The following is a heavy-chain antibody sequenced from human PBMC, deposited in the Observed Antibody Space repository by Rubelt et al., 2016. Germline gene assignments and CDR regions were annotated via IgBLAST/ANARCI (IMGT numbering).Heavy chain of an antibody. CDR3: AIYDFWSGYYLDY. J-gene: IGHJ4*02. CDR2: IDPSDSYT. V-gene: IGHV5-10-1*03. Sequence: EVQLVQSGAEVKKPGESLRISCKGSGYSFTSYWISWVRQMPGKGLEWMGRIDPSDSYTNYSPSFQGLVTMSADKSIITAYLQWSGSKASDTAMYYCAIYDFWSGYYLDYWGQGTLVTVSS. CDR1: GYSFTSYW. D-gene: IGHD3-3*01.